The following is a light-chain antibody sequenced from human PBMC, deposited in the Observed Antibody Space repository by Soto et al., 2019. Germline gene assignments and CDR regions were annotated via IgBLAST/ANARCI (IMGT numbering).Light chain of an antibody. CDR2: GNS. CDR1: SSNIGAGYD. J-gene: IGLJ2*01. Sequence: QSVLTQPPSVSGAPGQRVTISCTGSSSNIGAGYDVHWYQQLPGTAPKLFIYGNSNRPSGVPDRFSGSKSGTSASLAITGLQAEDEADYYFQSYDSSLSGYVVFGGGTKLTVL. CDR3: QSYDSSLSGYVV. V-gene: IGLV1-40*01.